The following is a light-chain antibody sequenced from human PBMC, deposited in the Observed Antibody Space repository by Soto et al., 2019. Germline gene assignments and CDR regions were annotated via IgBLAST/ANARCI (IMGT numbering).Light chain of an antibody. Sequence: EIMMTQSPATLSVSPGETGTLCCRASQSVRNNVDWYXQKXGKAPRXXXYGASTRATGIPARFSGSGSGTECTLTISSLQSEDFALYYCQQYNNWPLTFGGGTKVDIK. CDR1: QSVRNN. CDR2: GAS. CDR3: QQYNNWPLT. J-gene: IGKJ4*01. V-gene: IGKV3-15*01.